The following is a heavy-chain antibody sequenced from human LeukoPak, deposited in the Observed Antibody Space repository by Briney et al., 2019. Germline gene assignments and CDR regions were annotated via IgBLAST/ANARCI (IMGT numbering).Heavy chain of an antibody. V-gene: IGHV1-46*01. CDR3: ARGYSYSSSWYSNWFDP. Sequence: ASVKVSCKASGYTFTSYYMHWVRQAPGQGLEWMGIINPSGGSRSYAQKFQGRVTMTRDMSTSTVYMELSSLRSEDTAVYCCARGYSYSSSWYSNWFDPWGQGTLVAVSS. CDR2: INPSGGSR. CDR1: GYTFTSYY. J-gene: IGHJ5*02. D-gene: IGHD6-13*01.